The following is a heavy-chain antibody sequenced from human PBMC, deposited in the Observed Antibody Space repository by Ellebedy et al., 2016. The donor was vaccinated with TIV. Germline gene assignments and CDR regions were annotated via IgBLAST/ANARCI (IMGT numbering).Heavy chain of an antibody. V-gene: IGHV3-7*01. CDR2: IKQDGSEK. Sequence: PGGSLRLSCAASGFTFSSYWISWVRQAPGKGLEWVANIKQDGSEKYYVDSVKGRFTISRDNAKNSLYLQMNSLRAEDTAVYYCARGYASPNYWGQGTLVTVSS. CDR3: ARGYASPNY. CDR1: GFTFSSYW. D-gene: IGHD2-8*01. J-gene: IGHJ4*02.